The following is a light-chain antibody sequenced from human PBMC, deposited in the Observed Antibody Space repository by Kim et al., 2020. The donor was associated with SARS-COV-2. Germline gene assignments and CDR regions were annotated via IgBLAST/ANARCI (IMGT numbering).Light chain of an antibody. Sequence: GKTARSTCQGDSRSSSYASSYQQKPGQAPALVVNCKNNRPPGIPERFSGSSSGDNAASTITGGQAEDEDADYYYSRRSSGNHGVFGGGTQLTVL. V-gene: IGLV3-19*01. J-gene: IGLJ2*01. CDR3: YSRRSSGNHGV. CDR2: CKN. CDR1: SRSSSY.